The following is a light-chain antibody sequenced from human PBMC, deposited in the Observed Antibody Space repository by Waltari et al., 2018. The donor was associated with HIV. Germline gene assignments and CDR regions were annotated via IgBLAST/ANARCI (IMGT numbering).Light chain of an antibody. J-gene: IGLJ3*02. CDR3: QSYDRSLIEV. Sequence: QSVLTQPPSVSGTPGQTVTIPCTGSSSHLRAGYDVHWYQQFPGTAPNALIYGNTNRPSGVPGRFSASRSGTAASLAIAGLQAEDEADYYCQSYDRSLIEVFGGGTKLTVL. CDR1: SSHLRAGYD. V-gene: IGLV1-40*01. CDR2: GNT.